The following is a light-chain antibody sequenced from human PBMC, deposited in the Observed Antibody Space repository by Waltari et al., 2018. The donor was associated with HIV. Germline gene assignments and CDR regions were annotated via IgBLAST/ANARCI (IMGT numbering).Light chain of an antibody. J-gene: IGLJ2*01. CDR3: AAWDDSLNGPV. Sequence: SVLTPPPPAAGTPGQRVTISCPGRSPHLGSPIVIWFQQLPGTAPKLLIYSNYQRPSGVPDRFSGSKSGTSASLAISGLQSEDEADYYCAAWDDSLNGPVFGGGTKLTVL. V-gene: IGLV1-44*01. CDR2: SNY. CDR1: SPHLGSPI.